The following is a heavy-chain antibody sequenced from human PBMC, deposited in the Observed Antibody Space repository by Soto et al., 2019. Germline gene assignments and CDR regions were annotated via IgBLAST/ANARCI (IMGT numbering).Heavy chain of an antibody. CDR1: GFTFSSYS. V-gene: IGHV3-23*01. D-gene: IGHD2-15*01. Sequence: SLRLSCSASGFTFSSYSMSWVRLTPGKGLEWVSSIVTGTGTTNYADSVTGRFSISRDNSKNMLYLQMNSLGVEDTAVYYCAKDRQPDGIWTFDYWGRGTLVTVSS. CDR3: AKDRQPDGIWTFDY. CDR2: IVTGTGTT. J-gene: IGHJ4*02.